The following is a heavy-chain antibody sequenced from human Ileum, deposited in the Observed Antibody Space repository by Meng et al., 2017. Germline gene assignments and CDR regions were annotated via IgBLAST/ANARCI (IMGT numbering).Heavy chain of an antibody. J-gene: IGHJ4*02. Sequence: GESLKISCAASAFTFSHYAMHWVRQAPGKGLEWVAAISFDGSDKYYADSVRGRCTISRDNSKNTLFLQMNSLTPGDTAMYYCVREAAWIEPRADYWGQGTLVTVSS. V-gene: IGHV3-30*08. CDR1: AFTFSHYA. CDR2: ISFDGSDK. D-gene: IGHD5-18*01. CDR3: VREAAWIEPRADY.